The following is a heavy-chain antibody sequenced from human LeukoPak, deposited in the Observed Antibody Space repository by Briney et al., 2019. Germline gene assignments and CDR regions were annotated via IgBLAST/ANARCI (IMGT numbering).Heavy chain of an antibody. V-gene: IGHV4-34*01. J-gene: IGHJ4*02. CDR1: GGSFSGYY. Sequence: PSETLSLTCAVYGGSFSGYYWSWIRQPPGKGLEWIGEINHSGSTNYNPSLKSRVTISVDTSKNQFSLKLSSVTAADTAVYYRARARRPSYGDYVYGNLYYFDYWGQGTLVTVSS. CDR2: INHSGST. D-gene: IGHD4-17*01. CDR3: ARARRPSYGDYVYGNLYYFDY.